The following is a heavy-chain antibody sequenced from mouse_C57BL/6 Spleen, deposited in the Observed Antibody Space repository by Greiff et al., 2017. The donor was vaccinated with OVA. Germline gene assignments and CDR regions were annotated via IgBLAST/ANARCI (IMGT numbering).Heavy chain of an antibody. CDR2: ISNGGGST. J-gene: IGHJ2*01. D-gene: IGHD1-3*01. Sequence: DVKLVESGGGLVQPGGSLKLSCAASGFTFSDYYMYWVRQTPEKRLEWVAYISNGGGSTYYPDTVKGRFTISRDNAKNTLYLQMSRLKSEDTAMYYCARHNFYFDYWGQGTTLTVSS. CDR1: GFTFSDYY. V-gene: IGHV5-12*01. CDR3: ARHNFYFDY.